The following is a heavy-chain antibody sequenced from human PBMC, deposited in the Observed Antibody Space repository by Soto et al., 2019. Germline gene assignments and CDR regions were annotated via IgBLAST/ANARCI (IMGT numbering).Heavy chain of an antibody. D-gene: IGHD6-13*01. Sequence: PSETLSLTCAVYGGSFSGYYWSWIRQPPGKGLEWIGEISESGSTKHNPSLKSRVTISVDTSKNQFSLKLSSVTAADTAVYYCARSRRGFGSTWFDWFDTWGQGTLVTVS. CDR1: GGSFSGYY. J-gene: IGHJ5*02. CDR2: ISESGST. V-gene: IGHV4-34*01. CDR3: ARSRRGFGSTWFDWFDT.